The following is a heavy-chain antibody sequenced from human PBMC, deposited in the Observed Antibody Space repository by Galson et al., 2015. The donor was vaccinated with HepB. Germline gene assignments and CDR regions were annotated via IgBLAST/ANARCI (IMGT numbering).Heavy chain of an antibody. CDR3: ARTGAQQLVQGYWYFDL. D-gene: IGHD6-13*01. V-gene: IGHV7-4-1*02. Sequence: SVKVSCKASGYTFTSYAMNWVRQAPGQGLEWMGWINTNTGNPTYAQGFTGRFVFSLDTSVSTAYLQISSLKAEDTAVYYCARTGAQQLVQGYWYFDLWGRGTLVTVSS. CDR2: INTNTGNP. J-gene: IGHJ2*01. CDR1: GYTFTSYA.